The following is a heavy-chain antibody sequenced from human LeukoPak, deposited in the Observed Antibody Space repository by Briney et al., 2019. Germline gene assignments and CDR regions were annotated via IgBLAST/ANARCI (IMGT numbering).Heavy chain of an antibody. CDR1: GFTFSDHA. J-gene: IGHJ4*02. CDR2: ISYHARDQ. V-gene: IGHV3-30*04. Sequence: GGSLRLSCTASGFTFSDHAMHWVRQAPGKGLEWVTVISYHARDQFYADSVKGRFTVSRDNSRNILYLQMNSLRAEDSAVYYCAAQPCINGICYLDYWGQGALVTVSS. D-gene: IGHD2-8*01. CDR3: AAQPCINGICYLDY.